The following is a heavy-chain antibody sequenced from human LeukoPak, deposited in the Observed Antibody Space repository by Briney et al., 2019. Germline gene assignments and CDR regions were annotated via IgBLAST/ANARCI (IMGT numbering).Heavy chain of an antibody. J-gene: IGHJ4*02. CDR3: ARSRFCTSGGCYYDF. Sequence: GGSLRLSCAASGFIFSTYWMHWVRQAPGKGLVWVSGIKPDVTTTNYADSVKGRFTISRDNAKNTLFLQMNSLRAEDTAVYYCARSRFCTSGGCYYDFWGQGILVTVSS. D-gene: IGHD2-8*01. CDR1: GFIFSTYW. V-gene: IGHV3-74*01. CDR2: IKPDVTTT.